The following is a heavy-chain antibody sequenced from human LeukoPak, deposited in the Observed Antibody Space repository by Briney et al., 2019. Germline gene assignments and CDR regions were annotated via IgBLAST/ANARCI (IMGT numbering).Heavy chain of an antibody. CDR3: ARPYYYDSSGYLFY. CDR2: ISAYNGNT. CDR1: GYTFTSYG. J-gene: IGHJ4*02. Sequence: ASVKVSCKASGYTFTSYGISWVRQAPGQGLEWMGWISAYNGNTNYAQKLQGRVTMTTDTSTSTAYMELRSLRSDDTAVYYCARPYYYDSSGYLFYWGQGTLVTVSS. V-gene: IGHV1-18*01. D-gene: IGHD3-22*01.